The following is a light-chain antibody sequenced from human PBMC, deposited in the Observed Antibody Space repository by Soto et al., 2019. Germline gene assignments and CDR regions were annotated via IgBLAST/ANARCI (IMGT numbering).Light chain of an antibody. V-gene: IGKV1-33*01. CDR1: KDINNC. CDR3: PQYDNLPLT. CDR2: DAS. Sequence: DIQMTQTPSSLSASVGDRVTITCQASKDINNCLNWYYQKPGKAPTLLIYDASNLETGVPSRFTGSRSGTHFTLTIRSLQPEDTATYYCPQYDNLPLTFGPGTKVEIK. J-gene: IGKJ3*01.